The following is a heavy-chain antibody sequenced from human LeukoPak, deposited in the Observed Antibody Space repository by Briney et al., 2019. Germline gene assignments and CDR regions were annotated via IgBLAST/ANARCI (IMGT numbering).Heavy chain of an antibody. CDR2: IKSKTHGGTT. CDR3: TTDGYSGYEGLYDY. D-gene: IGHD5-12*01. CDR1: GFTFSNTW. V-gene: IGHV3-15*01. Sequence: GGSLRLSCAASGFTFSNTWMSWVRQAPGKGLEWGGRIKSKTHGGTTDYAAPVKSKFIISRDYSKNTLYLQMNSLKTEATAVYYFTTDGYSGYEGLYDYWGQGILVTVSS. J-gene: IGHJ4*02.